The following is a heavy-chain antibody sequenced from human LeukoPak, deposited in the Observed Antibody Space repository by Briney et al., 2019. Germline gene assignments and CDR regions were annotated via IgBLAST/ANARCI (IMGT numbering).Heavy chain of an antibody. CDR2: INHSGST. CDR3: ARQWLVPLGYYYYYYGMDV. Sequence: SETLSLTCAVYGGSFSGYYWSWIRQPPGKGLEWIGEINHSGSTNYNPSLKSRVTISVDTSKNQFSLKLSSVTAADTAVYYCARQWLVPLGYYYYYYGMDVWGQRTTVTVSS. D-gene: IGHD6-19*01. V-gene: IGHV4-34*01. J-gene: IGHJ6*02. CDR1: GGSFSGYY.